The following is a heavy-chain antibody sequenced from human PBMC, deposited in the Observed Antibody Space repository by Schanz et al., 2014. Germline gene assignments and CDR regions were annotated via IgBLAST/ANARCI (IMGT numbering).Heavy chain of an antibody. Sequence: EVQLLESGGGVVRPGGSLRLSCAASGFTFSSYAMSWVRQAPGKGLEWVSAISGSGGSTYYADSVRGRFTMSRDNSKNTLYLQMNSLRAGDAAVYYCARGLIAAAGGAFDYWGQGTLVAVSA. J-gene: IGHJ4*02. V-gene: IGHV3-23*01. D-gene: IGHD6-13*01. CDR1: GFTFSSYA. CDR2: ISGSGGST. CDR3: ARGLIAAAGGAFDY.